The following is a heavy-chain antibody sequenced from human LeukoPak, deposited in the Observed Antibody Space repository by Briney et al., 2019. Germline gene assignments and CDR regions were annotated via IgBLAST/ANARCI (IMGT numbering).Heavy chain of an antibody. CDR1: GGSISSGSYY. V-gene: IGHV4-39*01. Sequence: SETLSLTCTVSGGSISSGSYYWSWIRQPAGKGLEWIGSIYYSGSTYYNPSLKSRVTISVDTSKNQFSLKLSSVTAADTAVYYCARQYCSSTSCYVYYYYYMDVWGKGTTVTVSS. J-gene: IGHJ6*03. CDR2: IYYSGST. CDR3: ARQYCSSTSCYVYYYYYMDV. D-gene: IGHD2-2*01.